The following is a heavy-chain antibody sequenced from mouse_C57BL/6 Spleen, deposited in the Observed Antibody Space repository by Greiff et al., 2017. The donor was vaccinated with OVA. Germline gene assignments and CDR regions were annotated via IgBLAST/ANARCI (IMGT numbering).Heavy chain of an antibody. CDR2: ISSGGSYT. J-gene: IGHJ2*01. CDR1: GFTFSSYG. Sequence: EVHLVESGGDLVKPGGSLKLSCAASGFTFSSYGMSWVRQTPDKRLEWVATISSGGSYTYYPDSVKGRFTISRDNAKNTLYLQMSSLKSEDTAMYYCARHYEYYFDYWGQGTTLTVSS. D-gene: IGHD2-3*01. V-gene: IGHV5-6*01. CDR3: ARHYEYYFDY.